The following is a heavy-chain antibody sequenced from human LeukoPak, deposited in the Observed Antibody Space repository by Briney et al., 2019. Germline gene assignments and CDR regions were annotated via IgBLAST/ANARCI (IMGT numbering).Heavy chain of an antibody. CDR2: ISSSSKYI. CDR1: GFTFSNYH. V-gene: IGHV3-21*01. J-gene: IGHJ4*02. CDR3: ASVWFGQPQPLDY. Sequence: GRSLRLSCAASGFTFSNYHMNWVRQAPGKGLEWVSSISSSSKYIYYADSVKGRFTISRDNAKNSLYLQMNSLRAEDTAVYYCASVWFGQPQPLDYWGQGTLVTVSS. D-gene: IGHD3-10*01.